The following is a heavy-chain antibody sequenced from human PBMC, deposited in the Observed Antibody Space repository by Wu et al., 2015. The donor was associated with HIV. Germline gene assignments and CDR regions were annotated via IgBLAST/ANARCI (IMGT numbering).Heavy chain of an antibody. Sequence: VQLEQSGSEVKEPQTSVTMSCKASGYIFSDHYIHWVRQAPGKGLEWMGFVDPENGQTMLAAKFQDRVTITADTSKDTAYMDLGRLTPEDTAVYYCATSLEVSGFDFWGQGTLVTVSS. CDR3: ATSLEVSGFDF. D-gene: IGHD3-16*01. J-gene: IGHJ4*02. CDR2: VDPENGQT. CDR1: GYIFSDHY. V-gene: IGHV1-69-2*01.